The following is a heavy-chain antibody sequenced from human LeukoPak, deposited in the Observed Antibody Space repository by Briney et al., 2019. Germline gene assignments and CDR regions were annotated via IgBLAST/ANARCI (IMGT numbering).Heavy chain of an antibody. CDR3: ARVFCSGGSCYRSYYFDY. D-gene: IGHD2-15*01. CDR2: IYPGDSDT. Sequence: GESLKISCKGSGYSFTSYWIGWVRQMPGKGLEWMGIIYPGDSDTRYSPSFQGQVTISADKSISTAYLQWSSLKASDTAMYYCARVFCSGGSCYRSYYFDYWGQGTLVTVSS. V-gene: IGHV5-51*01. J-gene: IGHJ4*02. CDR1: GYSFTSYW.